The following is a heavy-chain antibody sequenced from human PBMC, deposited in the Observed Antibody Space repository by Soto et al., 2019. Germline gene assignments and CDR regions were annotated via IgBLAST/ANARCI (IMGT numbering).Heavy chain of an antibody. V-gene: IGHV3-53*02. CDR2: IYSGGGT. D-gene: IGHD3-16*01. CDR1: GLSVGTNY. Sequence: EVQLVETGGGLIEPGGSLRLSCAVSGLSVGTNYMSWVRQAPGKGLEWVALIYSGGGTYYADSVKGRFTMSSDSSENTVHLQMNSLRVDDTAVYFCARASRIGGGDYWGQGTLVTVSS. J-gene: IGHJ4*02. CDR3: ARASRIGGGDY.